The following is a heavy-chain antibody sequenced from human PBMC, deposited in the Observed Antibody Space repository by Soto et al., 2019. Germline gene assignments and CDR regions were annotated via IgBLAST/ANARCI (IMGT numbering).Heavy chain of an antibody. Sequence: ASVKVSCKASGGTFSSYAISWVRQAPGQGLEWMGGIIPIFGTANYAQKFQGRVTITADESTSTAYMELSRLRSEDTAVYYCARGEQLYHYYYGMDVWGQGSTVTVSS. J-gene: IGHJ6*02. CDR1: GGTFSSYA. V-gene: IGHV1-69*13. CDR2: IIPIFGTA. CDR3: ARGEQLYHYYYGMDV.